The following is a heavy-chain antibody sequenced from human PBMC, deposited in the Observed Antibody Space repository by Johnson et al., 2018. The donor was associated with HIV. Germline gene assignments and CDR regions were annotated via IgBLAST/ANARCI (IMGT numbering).Heavy chain of an antibody. CDR1: GFTFDDYG. V-gene: IGHV3-20*04. J-gene: IGHJ3*02. Sequence: EVQLVESGGGVVRPGGSLRLSCAASGFTFDDYGMSWVRQVPAKGLEWGSGINWNGGSTGYADSVKCRFTISRDNAKNSLYLQMNSLRAEDTALYYCARAFLSHYYDSSGPVDIWGQGTMVTVSS. CDR3: ARAFLSHYYDSSGPVDI. D-gene: IGHD3-22*01. CDR2: INWNGGST.